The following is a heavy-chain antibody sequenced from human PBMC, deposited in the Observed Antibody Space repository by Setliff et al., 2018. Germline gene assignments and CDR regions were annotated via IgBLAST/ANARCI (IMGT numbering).Heavy chain of an antibody. CDR1: RGTFSSDG. Sequence: SVKVSCKASRGTFSSDGITWVRQAPGQGLEWMGGIIPIFGTTDYAQKFQGRVTITTDESTSTAYMEMSSLRSEDTAVYYCARERGDIVSTTSYYYYMDVWGKGTTVTVSS. CDR2: IIPIFGTT. D-gene: IGHD5-12*01. J-gene: IGHJ6*03. V-gene: IGHV1-69*05. CDR3: ARERGDIVSTTSYYYYMDV.